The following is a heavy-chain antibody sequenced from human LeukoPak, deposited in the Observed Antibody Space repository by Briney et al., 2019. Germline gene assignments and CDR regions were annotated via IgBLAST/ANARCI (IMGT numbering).Heavy chain of an antibody. CDR1: GFTFSSYG. J-gene: IGHJ4*02. CDR3: AKGQDYDILTGYYYFDY. Sequence: GGSLRLSCAASGFTFSSYGMHWVRQAPGKGLEWVAVISYDGSNKYYADSVKGRFTISRDNSKNTLYLQMNSLRAEDTAVYYCAKGQDYDILTGYYYFDYWGQGTLVTVSS. V-gene: IGHV3-30*18. D-gene: IGHD3-9*01. CDR2: ISYDGSNK.